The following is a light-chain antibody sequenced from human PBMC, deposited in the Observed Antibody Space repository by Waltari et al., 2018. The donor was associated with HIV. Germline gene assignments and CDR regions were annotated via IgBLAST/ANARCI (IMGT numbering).Light chain of an antibody. CDR3: GTWDTSLGAGV. CDR1: SSKFGTDF. J-gene: IGLJ3*02. Sequence: QSVLTRPPSVSAAPGQKVTISCSGSSSKFGTDFVSWYQHLPGAAPKLLIYDNDKRPSGISDRFSGSKSGTSATLGITGLQTGDEADYYCGTWDTSLGAGVFGGGTKLTVL. CDR2: DND. V-gene: IGLV1-51*01.